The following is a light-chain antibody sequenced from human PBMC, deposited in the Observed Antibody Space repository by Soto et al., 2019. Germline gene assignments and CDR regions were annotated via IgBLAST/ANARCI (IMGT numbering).Light chain of an antibody. CDR2: ATS. CDR3: QQVNDYPLT. V-gene: IGKV1-9*01. Sequence: DIQLTQSPSFLSASVGDRVTITCRASQGIRNYLAWYQQKPGKAPKLLIYATSTLQSGVPSRFRGSGSGPEFTLTISCLQPEDFATYYCQQVNDYPLTFGGGTKVEIK. CDR1: QGIRNY. J-gene: IGKJ4*01.